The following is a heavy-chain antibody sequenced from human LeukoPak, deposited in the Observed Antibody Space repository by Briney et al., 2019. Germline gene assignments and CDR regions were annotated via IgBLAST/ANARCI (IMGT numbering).Heavy chain of an antibody. CDR2: TYYSGST. J-gene: IGHJ4*02. V-gene: IGHV4-31*03. Sequence: NPSETLSLTCTVSGGSISSGGYYWSWIRQHPGKGLEWIGYTYYSGSTYYNPSLKSRVTISVDTSKNQFSLKLSSVTAADTAVYYCARVRVVVAAPLPGTYYFDYWGQGTLVTVSS. D-gene: IGHD2-15*01. CDR3: ARVRVVVAAPLPGTYYFDY. CDR1: GGSISSGGYY.